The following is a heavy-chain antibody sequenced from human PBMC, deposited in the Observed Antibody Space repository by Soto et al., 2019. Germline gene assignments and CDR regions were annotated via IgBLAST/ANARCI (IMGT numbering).Heavy chain of an antibody. V-gene: IGHV3-7*01. CDR2: IKQDGTEK. CDR3: ASLRGSFAYLSRVDP. J-gene: IGHJ5*02. CDR1: GFTFSTYW. Sequence: EVQLVESGGGLVQPGGSLRLSCAASGFTFSTYWMTWVRQAPGKGLEWVANIKQDGTEKYYVDSVKGRFTISRDNAKNSLYLQMNSLRAEDTAVYYCASLRGSFAYLSRVDPWGQGTLVTVSS. D-gene: IGHD3-16*01.